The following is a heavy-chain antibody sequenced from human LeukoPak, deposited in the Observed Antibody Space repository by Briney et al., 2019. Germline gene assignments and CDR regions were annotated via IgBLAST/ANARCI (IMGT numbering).Heavy chain of an antibody. Sequence: SETLSLTCAVSGGSVSPYYWSWIRQPPGKGLEWIGEINHSGSTNYNPSLKSRVTISVDTSKNQFSLKLSSVTAADTAVYYCAVRSRSDFDYWGQGTLVTVSS. V-gene: IGHV4-34*01. CDR2: INHSGST. CDR1: GGSVSPYY. D-gene: IGHD6-19*01. CDR3: AVRSRSDFDY. J-gene: IGHJ4*02.